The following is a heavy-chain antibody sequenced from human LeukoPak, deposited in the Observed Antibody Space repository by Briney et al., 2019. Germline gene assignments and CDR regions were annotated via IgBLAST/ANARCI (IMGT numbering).Heavy chain of an antibody. CDR3: AKAREGSYDAFDI. D-gene: IGHD2-15*01. CDR1: GFTFRSYD. Sequence: GGSLRLSCGASGFTFRSYDMSGARRAPGRGLEWLSALSGDGFSTYYADSVKGRYTISRDNSKNTLYLQMNSLRAEDTAIYYCAKAREGSYDAFDIWGQGTMVTVSS. V-gene: IGHV3-23*01. J-gene: IGHJ3*02. CDR2: LSGDGFST.